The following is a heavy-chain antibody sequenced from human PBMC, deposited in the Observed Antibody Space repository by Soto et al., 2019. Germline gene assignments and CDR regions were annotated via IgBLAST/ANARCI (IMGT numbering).Heavy chain of an antibody. CDR1: GYTFTGYY. D-gene: IGHD3-9*01. CDR3: ARPYATRYDILNGPDY. CDR2: INPNSGGT. Sequence: ASVKVSCKASGYTFTGYYMHWVRQAPGQGLEWMGWINPNSGGTNYAQKFQGRVTMTRDTSISTAYMELSRLRSDDTAVYYCARPYATRYDILNGPDYWGQGTLVTVSS. J-gene: IGHJ4*02. V-gene: IGHV1-2*02.